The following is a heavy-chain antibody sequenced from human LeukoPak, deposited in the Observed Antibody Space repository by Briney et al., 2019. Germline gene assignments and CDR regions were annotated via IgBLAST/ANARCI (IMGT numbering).Heavy chain of an antibody. CDR1: GGSISSYY. D-gene: IGHD6-6*01. CDR2: IYYSGST. J-gene: IGHJ4*02. Sequence: SETLSLTCTVSGGSISSYYWNWIRQPPGKGLEWIGYIYYSGSTNYNPSLKSRVTISVDTSKNQFSLKLSSATAADTAVYYCARHGGGYSSSSFDYWGQGTLVTVSS. CDR3: ARHGGGYSSSSFDY. V-gene: IGHV4-59*08.